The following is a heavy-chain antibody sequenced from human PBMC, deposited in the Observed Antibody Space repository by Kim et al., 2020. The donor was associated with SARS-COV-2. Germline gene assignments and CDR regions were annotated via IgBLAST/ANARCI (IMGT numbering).Heavy chain of an antibody. J-gene: IGHJ4*02. CDR3: AKDAYSGTYYSFDY. V-gene: IGHV3-23*01. CDR2: VTGGGFNT. Sequence: GGSLRLSCAASGFSFSSYAMTWVRQTPGKGLEWVSTVTGGGFNTYYADSVKGRFTISRDNSKNTLYLQMNSLRAEDTAVYYCAKDAYSGTYYSFDYWGQG. CDR1: GFSFSSYA. D-gene: IGHD1-26*01.